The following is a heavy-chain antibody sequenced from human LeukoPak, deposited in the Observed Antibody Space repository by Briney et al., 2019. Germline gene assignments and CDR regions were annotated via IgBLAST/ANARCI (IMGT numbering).Heavy chain of an antibody. CDR1: GGSISSSSYY. CDR3: ARSAHPSKDLRPNWFDP. V-gene: IGHV4-39*01. CDR2: IYYSGST. D-gene: IGHD2-15*01. J-gene: IGHJ5*02. Sequence: SETLSLTCTVSGGSISSSSYYWGWIRQPPGKGLEWIGSIYYSGSTYYNPSLKSRVTIPVDTSKNQFSLKLSSVTAADTAVYYCARSAHPSKDLRPNWFDPWGQGTLVTVSS.